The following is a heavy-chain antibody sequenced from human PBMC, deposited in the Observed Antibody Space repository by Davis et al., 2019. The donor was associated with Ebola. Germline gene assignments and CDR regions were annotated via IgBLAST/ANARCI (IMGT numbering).Heavy chain of an antibody. J-gene: IGHJ3*02. CDR1: GGSLRTNA. CDR2: VIPLIGTV. D-gene: IGHD3-10*01. CDR3: ARDGLIVQGVIDVFDM. V-gene: IGHV1-69*13. Sequence: SVKVSCKASGGSLRTNAVSGVRQAPGQGLEWMGGVIPLIGTVNYAQKFQDRLTIVVDESTGTAFMELRSLRHDDTAVYFCARDGLIVQGVIDVFDMWGQETKVTVSS.